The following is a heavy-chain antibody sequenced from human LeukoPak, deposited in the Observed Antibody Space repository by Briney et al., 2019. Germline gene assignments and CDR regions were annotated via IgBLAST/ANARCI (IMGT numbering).Heavy chain of an antibody. D-gene: IGHD5-12*01. Sequence: GGSLRLSCEASGFTFTTYSMTWVRQAPGKGLEWVSAISGSGGSTYYADSVKGRFTIPRDNSKNTLYLQMNSLRAEDTAVYYCAKRVATTLYYFDYWGQGTLVTVSS. V-gene: IGHV3-23*01. CDR3: AKRVATTLYYFDY. J-gene: IGHJ4*02. CDR2: ISGSGGST. CDR1: GFTFTTYS.